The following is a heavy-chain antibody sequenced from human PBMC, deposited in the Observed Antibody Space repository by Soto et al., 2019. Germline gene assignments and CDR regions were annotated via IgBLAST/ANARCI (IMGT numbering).Heavy chain of an antibody. Sequence: RASVKVSCKASGYTFNNYDIHWVRQAPGYGLEWMGWMNPNSGNTGYAQNFRGRVTMTQDTAIGTAYMELSSLRSDDTATYYCTRAYGAETFDFWGQGTRVTVSS. V-gene: IGHV1-8*02. CDR1: GYTFNNYD. D-gene: IGHD3-10*01. CDR2: MNPNSGNT. J-gene: IGHJ5*01. CDR3: TRAYGAETFDF.